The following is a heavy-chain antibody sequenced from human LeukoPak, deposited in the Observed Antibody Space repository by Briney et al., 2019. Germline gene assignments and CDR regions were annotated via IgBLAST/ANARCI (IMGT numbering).Heavy chain of an antibody. CDR2: INHSGST. V-gene: IGHV4-34*01. Sequence: SETLSLTCAVYGGSFSGYYWSWIRQPPGKGLEWIGEINHSGSTNYNPSLKSRVTISVDTSKNQFSLKLSSVTAADTAVYYCARGRQLPTHYYYYYYVDVWGKGTTVTVSS. CDR3: ARGRQLPTHYYYYYYVDV. CDR1: GGSFSGYY. J-gene: IGHJ6*03. D-gene: IGHD2-2*01.